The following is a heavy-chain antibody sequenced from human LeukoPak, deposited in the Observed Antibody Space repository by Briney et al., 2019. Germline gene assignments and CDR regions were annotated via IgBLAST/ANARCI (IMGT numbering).Heavy chain of an antibody. J-gene: IGHJ6*03. CDR1: GYTFTGYY. Sequence: ASVKVSCKASGYTFTGYYMHWVRQAPGQGLEWMGWINPNSGGTNYAQKFQGRVTMTRDTSISTAYMELSRLRSDDTAVYYCARVHPAVAGDYYYYYMDVWGKGTTVTVSS. V-gene: IGHV1-2*02. D-gene: IGHD6-19*01. CDR3: ARVHPAVAGDYYYYYMDV. CDR2: INPNSGGT.